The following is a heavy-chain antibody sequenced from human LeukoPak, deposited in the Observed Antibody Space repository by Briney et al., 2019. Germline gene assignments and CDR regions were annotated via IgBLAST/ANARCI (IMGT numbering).Heavy chain of an antibody. V-gene: IGHV3-11*01. CDR1: GFTLSDYY. CDR3: AKAVGYDSSGYYYGGFDY. CDR2: MSSSGSTI. D-gene: IGHD3-22*01. Sequence: GGSLRLSCAASGFTLSDYYMNWIRQAPGKGLEWVSYMSSSGSTIYYAHSVKGRFTISRDNDENSLYLQMNSLRAEDTAVYYCAKAVGYDSSGYYYGGFDYWGQGTLVTVSS. J-gene: IGHJ4*02.